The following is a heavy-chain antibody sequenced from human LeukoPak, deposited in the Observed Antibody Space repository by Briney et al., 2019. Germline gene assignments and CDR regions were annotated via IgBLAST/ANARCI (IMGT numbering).Heavy chain of an antibody. CDR1: GYTFTSYG. CDR2: ISAYNGNT. CDR3: ARVVAGGSSSRKNWFDP. V-gene: IGHV1-18*01. D-gene: IGHD6-13*01. Sequence: ASVKVSCKASGYTFTSYGISWVRQAPGQGLEWMGWISAYNGNTNYAQKLQGRVTMTTDTSTSTAYMELRSLRSDDTAVYYCARVVAGGSSSRKNWFDPWGQGTLVTVSS. J-gene: IGHJ5*02.